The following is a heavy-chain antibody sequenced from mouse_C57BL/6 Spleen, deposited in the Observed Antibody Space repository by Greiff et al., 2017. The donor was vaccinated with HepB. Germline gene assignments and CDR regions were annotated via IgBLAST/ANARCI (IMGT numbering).Heavy chain of an antibody. CDR2: INPSNGGT. J-gene: IGHJ3*01. Sequence: VQLQQSGTELVKPGASVKLSCKASGYTFTSYWMHWVKQRPGQGLEWIGNINPSNGGTNYNEKFKSKATLTVDKSSSTAYMQLSSLTSEDSAVYYCARSSGSNYAFAYWGQGTLVTVSA. D-gene: IGHD2-5*01. V-gene: IGHV1-53*01. CDR1: GYTFTSYW. CDR3: ARSSGSNYAFAY.